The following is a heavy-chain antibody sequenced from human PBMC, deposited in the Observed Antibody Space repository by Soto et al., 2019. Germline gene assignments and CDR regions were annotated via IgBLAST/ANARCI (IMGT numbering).Heavy chain of an antibody. V-gene: IGHV3-48*01. D-gene: IGHD2-21*02. J-gene: IGHJ4*01. CDR2: ISSSSYTI. Sequence: PGGSLRLSCAASGFSFSSYSMNWVRQAPGKGLEWVSYISSSSYTIYYADSVKGRFTISRDNVKNSLYLQMKSLRAEDTAVYYCARDPATAPFDGWGHGP. CDR3: ARDPATAPFDG. CDR1: GFSFSSYS.